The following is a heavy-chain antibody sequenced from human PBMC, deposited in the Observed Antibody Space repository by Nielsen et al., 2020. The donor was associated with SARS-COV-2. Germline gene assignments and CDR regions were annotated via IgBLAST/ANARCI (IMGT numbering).Heavy chain of an antibody. Sequence: GGSLRLSCAASRFTFSSYWMHWVRQAPGKGLVWVSRINSDGSSTSYADSVKGRFTISRDNAKNTLYLQMNSLRAEDTAVYYCAKDPPAMVRGYGMDVWGQGTTVTVSS. CDR3: AKDPPAMVRGYGMDV. J-gene: IGHJ6*02. CDR1: RFTFSSYW. V-gene: IGHV3-74*01. CDR2: INSDGSST. D-gene: IGHD3-10*01.